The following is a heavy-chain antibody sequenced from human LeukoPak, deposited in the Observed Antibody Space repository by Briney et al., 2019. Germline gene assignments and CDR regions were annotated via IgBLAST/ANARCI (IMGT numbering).Heavy chain of an antibody. D-gene: IGHD6-19*01. J-gene: IGHJ6*02. Sequence: GGSLRLSCAASGFTFSNYNLNWVRQAPGKGLEWVSYISDGSSTIYYADSVRGRFTISRDNSKNTLYLQMNSLRAEDTAVYYCAKGPELSSGWYYYYYGMDVWGQGTTVTVSS. CDR3: AKGPELSSGWYYYYYGMDV. CDR1: GFTFSNYN. V-gene: IGHV3-48*01. CDR2: ISDGSSTI.